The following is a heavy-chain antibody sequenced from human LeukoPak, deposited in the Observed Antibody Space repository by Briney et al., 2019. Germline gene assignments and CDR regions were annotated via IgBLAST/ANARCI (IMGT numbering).Heavy chain of an antibody. CDR3: ARVRGYYDILTGYYDY. J-gene: IGHJ4*02. Sequence: ASVKVSCKASGYTFTSYYMHWVRQAPGQGLEWMGIINPSGGSTSYAQKFQGRVTMTRDTSTSTVYMELRSLRSDDTAVYYCARVRGYYDILTGYYDYWGQGTLVTVSS. CDR1: GYTFTSYY. D-gene: IGHD3-9*01. V-gene: IGHV1-46*01. CDR2: INPSGGST.